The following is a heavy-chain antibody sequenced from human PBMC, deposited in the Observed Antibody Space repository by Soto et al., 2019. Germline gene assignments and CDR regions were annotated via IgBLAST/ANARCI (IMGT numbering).Heavy chain of an antibody. CDR2: IIPIFGTA. V-gene: IGHV1-69*01. D-gene: IGHD3-16*02. CDR3: ARDQDDYVWGSYRPGRDAFDI. Sequence: QVQLVQSGAEVKKPGSSVKVSCKASGGTFSSYAISWVRQAPGQGLEGMGGIIPIFGTANYAQKFQGRVTITADESTSTAYMELSSLRSEDTAVYYCARDQDDYVWGSYRPGRDAFDIWGQGTMVTVSS. J-gene: IGHJ3*02. CDR1: GGTFSSYA.